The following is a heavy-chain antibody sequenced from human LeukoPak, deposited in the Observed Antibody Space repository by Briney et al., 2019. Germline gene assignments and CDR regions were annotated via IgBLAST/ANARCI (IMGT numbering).Heavy chain of an antibody. D-gene: IGHD5-24*01. J-gene: IGHJ4*02. CDR3: ATMDGYNYHFDY. CDR2: ISYDGNNK. CDR1: GFTFSSYG. V-gene: IGHV3-30*03. Sequence: GGSLRLSCAASGFTFSSYGIHWVRQAPGKGLEWVAVISYDGNNKYYADSVKGRFTISRDNSKNTLYLQMNSLRAEDTAVYYCATMDGYNYHFDYWGQGTLVTVSS.